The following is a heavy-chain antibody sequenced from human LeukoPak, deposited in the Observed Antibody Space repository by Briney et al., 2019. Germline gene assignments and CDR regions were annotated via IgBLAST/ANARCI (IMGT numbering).Heavy chain of an antibody. CDR3: ARDSLPRRYFYYYMDV. CDR2: ISPYHGNT. J-gene: IGHJ6*03. V-gene: IGHV1-18*01. CDR1: GYTFVSYG. D-gene: IGHD6-25*01. Sequence: ASLRVSCKTTGYTFVSYGINWVRQAPGRGLEWMGWISPYHGNTNFAQNFQDRLTMTTDTPTSTAYMELRGLMSDDTAVYYCARDSLPRRYFYYYMDVWGKGTTVIVSS.